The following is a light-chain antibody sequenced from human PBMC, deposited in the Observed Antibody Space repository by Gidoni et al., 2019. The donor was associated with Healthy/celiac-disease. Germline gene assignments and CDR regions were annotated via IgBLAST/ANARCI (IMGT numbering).Light chain of an antibody. Sequence: EIVLTQSPGTLSLSPEERATLSCRASQSVSNSYLARYQPKPGQAPRLPIYGASRRATGIPDRFRGSGAGTDLTLTISRLEPEDFAVYYCQQYGSSPPTFGQGTKVEIK. CDR3: QQYGSSPPT. CDR1: QSVSNSY. J-gene: IGKJ1*01. CDR2: GAS. V-gene: IGKV3-20*01.